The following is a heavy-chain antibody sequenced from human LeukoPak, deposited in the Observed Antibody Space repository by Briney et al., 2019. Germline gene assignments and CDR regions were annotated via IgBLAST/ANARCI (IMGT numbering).Heavy chain of an antibody. CDR1: GYTFTGYY. CDR2: INPNSGGT. Sequence: ASVKVSRKASGYTFTGYYMHWVRQAPGQGLEWMGWINPNSGGTNYAQKFQGRVTMTRDTSISTAYMELSRLRSDDTAVYYCAKVVGRTYYYGSGSFDYWGQGTLVTVSS. J-gene: IGHJ4*02. D-gene: IGHD3-10*01. V-gene: IGHV1-2*02. CDR3: AKVVGRTYYYGSGSFDY.